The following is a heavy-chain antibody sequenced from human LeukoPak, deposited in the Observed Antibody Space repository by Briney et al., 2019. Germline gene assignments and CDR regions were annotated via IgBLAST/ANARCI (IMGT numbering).Heavy chain of an antibody. V-gene: IGHV1-18*01. CDR2: ISAYNGNT. CDR3: ARHGYCSGGSCSEYNWFDP. D-gene: IGHD2-15*01. J-gene: IGHJ5*02. Sequence: GASVKVSCKASGYTFTSYGISWVRQAPGQGLEWMGWISAYNGNTNYAQKLQGRVTMTTDTSTSTAYMELRSLRSDDTAVYYCARHGYCSGGSCSEYNWFDPWGQGTLVTVSS. CDR1: GYTFTSYG.